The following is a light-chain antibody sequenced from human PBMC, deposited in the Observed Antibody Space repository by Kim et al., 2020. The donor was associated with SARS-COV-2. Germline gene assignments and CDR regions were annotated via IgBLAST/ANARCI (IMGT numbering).Light chain of an antibody. CDR3: QQRYDWPLT. CDR2: ETS. J-gene: IGKJ4*01. Sequence: EIVLTQSPGTLSLSPGERATLSCRASQSVGNSLAWFQQKPGQAPRLLIFETSNRDTGIPARFSGSGSGTGFTLTISRLEPEDFAVYYCQQRYDWPLTFGGGTKVEIK. V-gene: IGKV3-11*01. CDR1: QSVGNS.